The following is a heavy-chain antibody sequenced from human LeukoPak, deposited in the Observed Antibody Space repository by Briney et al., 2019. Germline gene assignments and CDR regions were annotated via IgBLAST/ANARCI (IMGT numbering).Heavy chain of an antibody. CDR2: IYLGDSDT. D-gene: IGHD1-26*01. Sequence: GESLKISCKTFGYTFTNYWIGWVRQMPGKGLEWMGIIYLGDSDTRYSSSFQGQVTISADRSTNIAYLQWSSLKASDTAMYYCARAGGSSLRAFDYWGQGTQVTVSS. CDR3: ARAGGSSLRAFDY. CDR1: GYTFTNYW. V-gene: IGHV5-51*01. J-gene: IGHJ4*02.